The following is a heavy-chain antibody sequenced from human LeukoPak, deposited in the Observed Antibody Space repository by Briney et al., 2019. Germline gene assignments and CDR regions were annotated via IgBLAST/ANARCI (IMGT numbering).Heavy chain of an antibody. CDR2: ISGDGSLT. CDR1: GFTFSTHW. Sequence: QPGGSLILSCAASGFTFSTHWMYWVRQAPGRELVWVSRISGDGSLTSYADSVKGRFTISRDHAKDTLYLQMTSLRVEDTAVYSCASLLTPYHGSGGGGMDVWGQGTTVTVSS. J-gene: IGHJ6*02. D-gene: IGHD3-10*01. CDR3: ASLLTPYHGSGGGGMDV. V-gene: IGHV3-74*01.